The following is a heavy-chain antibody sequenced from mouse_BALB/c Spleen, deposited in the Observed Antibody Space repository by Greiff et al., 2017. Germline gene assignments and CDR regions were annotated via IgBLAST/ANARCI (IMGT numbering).Heavy chain of an antibody. V-gene: IGHV6-6*02. J-gene: IGHJ2*01. CDR1: GFTFSNYW. D-gene: IGHD2-4*01. CDR3: TRVYYDYDFDY. CDR2: IRLKSNNYAT. Sequence: EVQLVESGGGLVQPGGSMKLSCVASGFTFSNYWMNWVRQSPEKGLEWVAEIRLKSNNYATHYAESVKGRFTISRDDSKSSVYLQMNNLRAEDTGIYYCTRVYYDYDFDYWGQGTTLTVSS.